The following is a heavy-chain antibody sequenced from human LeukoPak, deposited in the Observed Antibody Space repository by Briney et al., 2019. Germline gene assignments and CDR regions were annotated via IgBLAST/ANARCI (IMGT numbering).Heavy chain of an antibody. J-gene: IGHJ4*02. D-gene: IGHD6-13*01. Sequence: GGSLLLFCSVSGFTFISYSMNWVRQAPGKGLEWVSLINGDGSTISYADSVKGRFTISRDNAKNRLYLQMNSLGAEDTAVYYCASTIGSAGTQYWGQGTLVTVSS. CDR1: GFTFISYS. V-gene: IGHV3-74*01. CDR2: INGDGSTI. CDR3: ASTIGSAGTQY.